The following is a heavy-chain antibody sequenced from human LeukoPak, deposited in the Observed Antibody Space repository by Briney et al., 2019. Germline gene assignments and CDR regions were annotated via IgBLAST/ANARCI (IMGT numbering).Heavy chain of an antibody. D-gene: IGHD6-19*01. CDR1: GYTFTSYG. J-gene: IGHJ3*02. V-gene: IGHV1-18*01. Sequence: ASVKVSCKASGYTFTSYGISWVRQAPGQGLEWMGWISAYNGNTHYAQKFQGRVTITVDESTSTAYMELSSLRSEDTAVYYCARDKRRQWLVGPDAFDIWGQGTMVTVSS. CDR3: ARDKRRQWLVGPDAFDI. CDR2: ISAYNGNT.